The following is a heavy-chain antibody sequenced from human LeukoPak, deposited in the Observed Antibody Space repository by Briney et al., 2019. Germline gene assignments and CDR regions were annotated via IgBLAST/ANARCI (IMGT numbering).Heavy chain of an antibody. Sequence: PGGSLRLSCAASGFTFSSYEMNWVRQAPGKGLEWVSYITSSGDTIYCADSVKGRFTISRDNAKSSLYLQMNSLRAEDTAVYYCARGKTYYYDGSGYYWYWGQGTLVTVSS. CDR1: GFTFSSYE. V-gene: IGHV3-48*03. CDR2: ITSSGDTI. D-gene: IGHD3-22*01. J-gene: IGHJ4*02. CDR3: ARGKTYYYDGSGYYWY.